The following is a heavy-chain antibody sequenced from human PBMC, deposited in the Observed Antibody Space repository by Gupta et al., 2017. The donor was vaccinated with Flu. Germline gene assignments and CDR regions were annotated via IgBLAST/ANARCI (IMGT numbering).Heavy chain of an antibody. V-gene: IGHV3-53*01. CDR2: IYSGGNT. CDR1: EFTVRSNY. Sequence: GGLIQPGGSLRLSCAASEFTVRSNYVTWVRQAPGKGLEWVSVIYSGGNTYYADSVKGRFTISRDNSKNTLYLQMNSLRAEDTAVYYCARGGYYDSSGYYPPFTWGQGTLVTVSS. D-gene: IGHD3-22*01. CDR3: ARGGYYDSSGYYPPFT. J-gene: IGHJ5*02.